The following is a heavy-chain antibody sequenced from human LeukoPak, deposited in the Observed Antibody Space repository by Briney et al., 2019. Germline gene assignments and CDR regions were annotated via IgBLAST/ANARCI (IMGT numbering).Heavy chain of an antibody. Sequence: QPGGSLRLSCTASGFSFSGYWMSWVRQAPGKGLERVANINQDGSAQYYVDSVKGQFTISRDNAKNSLYLQMNSLRVEDTAVYYCARDSESWTETGPCFDYWGQGTLVTVSS. CDR2: INQDGSAQ. J-gene: IGHJ4*02. V-gene: IGHV3-7*01. D-gene: IGHD3-9*01. CDR1: GFSFSGYW. CDR3: ARDSESWTETGPCFDY.